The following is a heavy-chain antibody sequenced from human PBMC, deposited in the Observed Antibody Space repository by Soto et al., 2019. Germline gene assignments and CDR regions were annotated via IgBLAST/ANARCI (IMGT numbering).Heavy chain of an antibody. CDR1: GFSFSTHG. CDR3: AKDLKASGGHSGTLNYYYGMDV. V-gene: IGHV3-30*18. CDR2: ISYDGFIK. D-gene: IGHD3-10*01. J-gene: IGHJ6*02. Sequence: VQLVESGGGLVQPGGSLRLSCASSGFSFSTHGMQWVRQAPGKGLEWVAIISYDGFIKYSADDVKGRFTISRDNSKNTLFLQMDSLRAEDSAVYYCAKDLKASGGHSGTLNYYYGMDVWGQGTTVIVSS.